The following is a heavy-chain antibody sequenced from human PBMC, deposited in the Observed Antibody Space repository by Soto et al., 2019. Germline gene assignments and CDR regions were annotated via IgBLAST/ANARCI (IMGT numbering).Heavy chain of an antibody. V-gene: IGHV3-33*01. CDR1: GFTFSSYG. J-gene: IGHJ4*02. Sequence: LRLSCAASGFTFSSYGMHWVRQAPGKGLEWVAVIWYDGSNKYYADSVKGRFTISRDNSKNTLYLQMNSLRAEDTAVYYCARDLYYYDTSGCGGFWGQGTLVTVSS. CDR2: IWYDGSNK. D-gene: IGHD3-22*01. CDR3: ARDLYYYDTSGCGGF.